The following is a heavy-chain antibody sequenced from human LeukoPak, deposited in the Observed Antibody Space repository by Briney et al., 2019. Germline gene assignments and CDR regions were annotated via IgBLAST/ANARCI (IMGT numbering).Heavy chain of an antibody. CDR3: GTARDY. J-gene: IGHJ4*02. Sequence: SETLSLTCAVYGGSFSGYYWSWIRQPLGKGLEWIGEINHSGSTNYNPSLKSRVTISVDTSKNQFSLKLSSVTAADTAVYYCGTARDYWGQGTLVTVSS. CDR1: GGSFSGYY. V-gene: IGHV4-34*01. CDR2: INHSGST.